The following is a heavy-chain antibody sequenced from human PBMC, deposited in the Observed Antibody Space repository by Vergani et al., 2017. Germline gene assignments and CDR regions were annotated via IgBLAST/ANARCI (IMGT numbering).Heavy chain of an antibody. Sequence: EVQLVQSGAEVKKPGESLKISCKGSGYSFTSYWIGWVRQMPGKGLEWMGIIYPGDSDTRYSPSFQGQVTISADKSISTAYLQWSSLKASDTAMYYCARDQSRSYYYDSSGYPQNEYYFDYWGQGTLVTVSS. CDR2: IYPGDSDT. CDR1: GYSFTSYW. D-gene: IGHD3-22*01. J-gene: IGHJ4*02. V-gene: IGHV5-51*03. CDR3: ARDQSRSYYYDSSGYPQNEYYFDY.